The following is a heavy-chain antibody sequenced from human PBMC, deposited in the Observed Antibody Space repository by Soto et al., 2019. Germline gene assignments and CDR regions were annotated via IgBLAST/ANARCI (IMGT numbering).Heavy chain of an antibody. V-gene: IGHV3-66*01. D-gene: IGHD3-10*01. Sequence: EVQLVESGGGLVQPGGSLRLSCAASGITVSSNYMSWVRQAPGKGLEWVSVIYSGGSTYYADSVMGRFTISRDNSKNTLYLQMNSLRAEDTAVYYCARDFYYYGSGTMGGYFDYWGQGTLVTVSS. J-gene: IGHJ4*02. CDR3: ARDFYYYGSGTMGGYFDY. CDR1: GITVSSNY. CDR2: IYSGGST.